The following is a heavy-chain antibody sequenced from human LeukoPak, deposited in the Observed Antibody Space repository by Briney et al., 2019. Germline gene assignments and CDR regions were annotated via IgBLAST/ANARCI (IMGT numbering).Heavy chain of an antibody. CDR3: AKDQSYGFDY. D-gene: IGHD3-16*01. V-gene: IGHV3-23*01. CDR2: LSGSGSST. J-gene: IGHJ4*02. CDR1: GFVFSTYA. Sequence: GGSLRLSCAASGFVFSTYAMSWVRQAPGKGLEWVSALSGSGSSTYYADSVKGRFTISRDNSKNTLYLQMNSLRAEDTAVYYCAKDQSYGFDYWGQGTLVTVSS.